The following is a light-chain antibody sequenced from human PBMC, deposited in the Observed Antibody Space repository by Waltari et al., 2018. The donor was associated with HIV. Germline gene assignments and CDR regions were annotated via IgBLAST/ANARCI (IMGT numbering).Light chain of an antibody. V-gene: IGLV8-61*01. J-gene: IGLJ3*02. CDR1: SGPVSTTSY. Sequence: QTVVTQEPSFSVSPGGTVTLTCGLTSGPVSTTSYPSCCQQTPGQAPRTLIYSTYSRSSGVPDRFSGSILGDKAALTITGAQADDEGHYFCVLYMGSGIWEFGGGTKLTVL. CDR3: VLYMGSGIWE. CDR2: STY.